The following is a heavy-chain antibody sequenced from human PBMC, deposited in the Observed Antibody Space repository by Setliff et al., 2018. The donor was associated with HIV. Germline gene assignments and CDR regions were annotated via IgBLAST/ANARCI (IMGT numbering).Heavy chain of an antibody. D-gene: IGHD3-10*01. CDR1: GGSINSGGYY. CDR2: IYTSGLT. CDR3: ARARYIVIRGDAGMDV. V-gene: IGHV4-61*02. Sequence: PSETLSLTCTVSGGSINSGGYYWVWIRQPALKGLEWIGRIYTSGLTNYNPSLKSRVTISVDTSRNQVSLKLSSVTASDTAVYYCARARYIVIRGDAGMDVWAKGTTVTVSS. J-gene: IGHJ6*04.